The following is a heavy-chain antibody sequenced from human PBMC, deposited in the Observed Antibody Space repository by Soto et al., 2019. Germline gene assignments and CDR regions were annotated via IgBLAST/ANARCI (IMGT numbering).Heavy chain of an antibody. D-gene: IGHD5-18*01. J-gene: IGHJ3*02. CDR1: GFTFSSYA. CDR2: ISSNGGST. CDR3: VKDRNTAMVPDAFDI. Sequence: PGGSLRLSCSASGFTFSSYAMHWVRQAPGKGLEYVSAISSNGGSTYYADSVKGRFTISRDNSKNTLYLQMSSLRAKDTAVYYCVKDRNTAMVPDAFDIWGQGTMVTVSS. V-gene: IGHV3-64D*06.